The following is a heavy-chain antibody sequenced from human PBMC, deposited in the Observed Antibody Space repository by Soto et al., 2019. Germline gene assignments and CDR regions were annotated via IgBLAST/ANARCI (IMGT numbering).Heavy chain of an antibody. CDR2: ISSKNSFT. CDR1: GFTFSDDY. V-gene: IGHV3-11*05. D-gene: IGHD5-18*01. J-gene: IGHJ5*02. CDR3: ARGRYSYAWFDL. Sequence: QMQLVESGGRLVKPGGSLRLSCVASGFTFSDDYMSWIRQAPGKGLEWVAYISSKNSFTNYADSVKGRVTISRDNAKNSVYVQMNSPTVADTAVYYCARGRYSYAWFDLWGQGTLVTVSS.